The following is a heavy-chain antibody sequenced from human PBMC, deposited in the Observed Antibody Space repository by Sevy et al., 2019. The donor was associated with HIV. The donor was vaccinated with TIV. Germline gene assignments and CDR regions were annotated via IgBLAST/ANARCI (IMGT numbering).Heavy chain of an antibody. CDR3: ARVGRRKNPRRPEYYFDY. Sequence: ASVKVSCKASGGTFSSYAISWVRQAPGQGLEWMGGIIPIFGTANYAQKFQGRVTITADESTSTAYMELSSLRSEDTAVYYCARVGRRKNPRRPEYYFDYWGQGTLVTVSS. D-gene: IGHD6-6*01. J-gene: IGHJ4*02. V-gene: IGHV1-69*13. CDR1: GGTFSSYA. CDR2: IIPIFGTA.